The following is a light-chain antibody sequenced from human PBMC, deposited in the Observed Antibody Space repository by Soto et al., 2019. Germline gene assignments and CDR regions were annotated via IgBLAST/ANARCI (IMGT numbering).Light chain of an antibody. Sequence: QSVLTQPPSASGTPGQRVTISCSGGSSNIGTNAVNWYQQLPGTAPKLLIYNNNHRPSGVPDRFSGSKSGTSASLAISGLQSEDEADYYCAAWDDSRNGYVFGTGTKVTVL. CDR3: AAWDDSRNGYV. J-gene: IGLJ1*01. V-gene: IGLV1-44*01. CDR2: NNN. CDR1: SSNIGTNA.